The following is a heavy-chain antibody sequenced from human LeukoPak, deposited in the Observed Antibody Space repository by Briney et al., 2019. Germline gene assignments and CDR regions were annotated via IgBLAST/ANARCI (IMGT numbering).Heavy chain of an antibody. Sequence: GGSLRLSCAASGFTFSSYAMHWVRQAPGKGLEWVAVISYDGSNKYYADSVKGRFTISRDNSKNSLYLEMNSLRAEDTAVYYCARASSGWFHDWGQGTLVTVSS. V-gene: IGHV3-30-3*01. J-gene: IGHJ4*02. D-gene: IGHD6-19*01. CDR1: GFTFSSYA. CDR2: ISYDGSNK. CDR3: ARASSGWFHD.